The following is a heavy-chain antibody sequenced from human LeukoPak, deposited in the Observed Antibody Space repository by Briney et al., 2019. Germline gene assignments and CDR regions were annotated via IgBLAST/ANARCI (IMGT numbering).Heavy chain of an antibody. CDR3: VRGFYGDRVDY. J-gene: IGHJ4*02. CDR2: ISSSSSYI. CDR1: GFTFSSYS. V-gene: IGHV3-21*01. Sequence: GGSLRLSCAASGFTFSSYSMNWVRQAPGKGLEWVSSISSSSSYIYYIDSVKGRFTISRDNAKNSLYLQMNSLTAEDTAVYYCVRGFYGDRVDYWGQGTLVTVSS. D-gene: IGHD4-17*01.